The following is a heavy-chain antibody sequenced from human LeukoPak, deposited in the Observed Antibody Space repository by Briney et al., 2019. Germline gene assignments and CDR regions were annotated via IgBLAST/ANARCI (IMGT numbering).Heavy chain of an antibody. V-gene: IGHV3-33*01. Sequence: GRSLRLSCAASGFTFSSYGMQWVRRAPGKGLEWVAVIWYDGSSKYYADSVKGRFTISRDNSKNTLFLQMNSLRAEDTAVYYCARDGLSNNWYEFDFWGQGTLVTVSS. J-gene: IGHJ4*02. CDR2: IWYDGSSK. CDR1: GFTFSSYG. D-gene: IGHD1-1*01. CDR3: ARDGLSNNWYEFDF.